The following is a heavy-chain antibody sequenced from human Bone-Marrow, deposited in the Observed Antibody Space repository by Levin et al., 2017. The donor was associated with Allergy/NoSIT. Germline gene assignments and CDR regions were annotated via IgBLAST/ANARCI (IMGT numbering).Heavy chain of an antibody. J-gene: IGHJ4*02. CDR2: FYYSGST. Sequence: SETLSLTCSVSDDSISNYFWSWIRQPPGKGLEWIGYFYYSGSTKYNPSLKSRVTMSVDTSKKQFSLKLSSVTAADTAVYFCARHALLRGYSDAVPFDFWGQGTLVTVSS. D-gene: IGHD5-18*01. CDR1: DDSISNYF. V-gene: IGHV4-59*08. CDR3: ARHALLRGYSDAVPFDF.